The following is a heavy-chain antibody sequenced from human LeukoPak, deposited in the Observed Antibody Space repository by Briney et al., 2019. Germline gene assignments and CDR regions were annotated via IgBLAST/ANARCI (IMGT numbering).Heavy chain of an antibody. J-gene: IGHJ4*02. Sequence: GGSLRLSCAASGFTFSNYAMSWVRQAPGKGLEWLSGITAGGDTTHHVDSVKGRFTISRDNAKNTLFLQMNSLGVGDTALYYCTKSQVGALAYFDYWGQGTLVTVSS. CDR3: TKSQVGALAYFDY. CDR2: ITAGGDTT. CDR1: GFTFSNYA. V-gene: IGHV3-23*01. D-gene: IGHD1-26*01.